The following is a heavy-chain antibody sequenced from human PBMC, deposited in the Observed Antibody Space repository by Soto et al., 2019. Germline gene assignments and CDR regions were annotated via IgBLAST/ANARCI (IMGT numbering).Heavy chain of an antibody. CDR3: ARQIAVAGTKYLDY. J-gene: IGHJ4*02. CDR2: IFSNGEK. CDR1: GFSLSDVTMS. V-gene: IGHV2-26*01. D-gene: IGHD6-19*01. Sequence: SVPTLVNPTETLTLTCTVSGFSLSDVTMSVSWIRQPPGKALEWLAHIFSNGEKSHSTSLRSRLTISKDTSKSQVVLTMTNMDPVDTAAFYCARQIAVAGTKYLDYWGQGTLVTVSS.